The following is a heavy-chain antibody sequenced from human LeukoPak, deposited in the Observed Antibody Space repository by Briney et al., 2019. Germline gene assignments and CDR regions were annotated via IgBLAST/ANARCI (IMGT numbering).Heavy chain of an antibody. CDR3: TRGRGYYDSSGYYYEMYYFDY. J-gene: IGHJ4*02. Sequence: GGSLRLSCAASGFTFRSYTMNWVRQAPGKGLEWVSSISSSSRYIYYADSVKGRFTISRDNAKNSLYLQMNSLRAEDTAVYYCTRGRGYYDSSGYYYEMYYFDYWGRGTLVTVSS. D-gene: IGHD3-22*01. CDR2: ISSSSRYI. V-gene: IGHV3-21*01. CDR1: GFTFRSYT.